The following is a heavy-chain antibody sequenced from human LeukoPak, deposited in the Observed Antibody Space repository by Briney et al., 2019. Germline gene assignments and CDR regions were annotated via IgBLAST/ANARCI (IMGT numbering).Heavy chain of an antibody. CDR1: SFTFSSFG. Sequence: PGGSLRLSCAASSFTFSSFGMHWVRQAPGKGLQWVAFIRYDGNAKYHADSVKGRFTISRDNSKNTLYLQMNSLRAEDTAVYYCARGYVSSSGYMDVWGKGTTVTVSS. J-gene: IGHJ6*03. CDR2: IRYDGNAK. V-gene: IGHV3-30*02. D-gene: IGHD6-6*01. CDR3: ARGYVSSSGYMDV.